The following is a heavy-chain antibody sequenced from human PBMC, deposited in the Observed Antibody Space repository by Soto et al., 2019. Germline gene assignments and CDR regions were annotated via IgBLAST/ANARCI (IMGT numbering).Heavy chain of an antibody. CDR3: ARGQRFSDWFDP. J-gene: IGHJ5*02. V-gene: IGHV4-4*07. Sequence: SETLSLTCTVTGGTISGYYWTWIRQSAGGGLAWIGRIYSSGSTNYNPSLKSRVTISLDTSMNHFSLRLSSVTAADTAVYYCARGQRFSDWFDPWGQGP. D-gene: IGHD3-3*01. CDR1: GGTISGYY. CDR2: IYSSGST.